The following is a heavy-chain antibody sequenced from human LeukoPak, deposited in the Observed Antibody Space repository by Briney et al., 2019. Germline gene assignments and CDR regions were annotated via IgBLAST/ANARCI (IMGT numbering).Heavy chain of an antibody. CDR1: GYTFTNYY. CDR2: IIPIFGTA. Sequence: ASVKVSCKASGYTFTNYYMHWVRQAPGQGLEWMGGIIPIFGTANYAQKFQGRVTITADKSTSTAYMELSSLRSEDTAVYYCARGTLLGYSSPQFDPWGQGTLVTVSS. V-gene: IGHV1-69*06. J-gene: IGHJ5*02. CDR3: ARGTLLGYSSPQFDP. D-gene: IGHD6-19*01.